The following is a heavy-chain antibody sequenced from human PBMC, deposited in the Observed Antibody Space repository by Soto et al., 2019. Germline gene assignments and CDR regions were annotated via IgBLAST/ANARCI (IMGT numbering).Heavy chain of an antibody. V-gene: IGHV4-34*01. CDR2: INHSGST. Sequence: SETSLTCAVYGGSFSGYYWSWIRQPPGKGLEWIGEINHSGSTNYNPSLKSRVTISVDTSKNQFSLKLSSVTAADTAVYYCARGENNWNYFDYWGQGTLVTVSS. J-gene: IGHJ4*02. CDR1: GGSFSGYY. D-gene: IGHD1-20*01. CDR3: ARGENNWNYFDY.